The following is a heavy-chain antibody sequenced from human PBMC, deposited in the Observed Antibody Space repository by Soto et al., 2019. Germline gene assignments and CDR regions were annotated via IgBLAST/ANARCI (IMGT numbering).Heavy chain of an antibody. J-gene: IGHJ4*02. V-gene: IGHV3-30-3*01. CDR2: VLHDGNNK. Sequence: QVQLVESGGGVVQPGRSLRLSCAASGFTISNYIMHWVRQAPGKGLEWVAMVLHDGNNKYYADSVKGRFTISRDNSKNQLYLQMNSLRTEDTAMYYCARDDEDGSYCDLGYWGQGTLVTVSS. CDR3: ARDDEDGSYCDLGY. D-gene: IGHD3-10*01. CDR1: GFTISNYI.